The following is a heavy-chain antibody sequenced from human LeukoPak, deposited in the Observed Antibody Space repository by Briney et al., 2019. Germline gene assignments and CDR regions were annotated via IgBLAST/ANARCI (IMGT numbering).Heavy chain of an antibody. J-gene: IGHJ6*03. CDR3: ARIVTPYCSSTSCPNMDV. Sequence: ASVKVSCKASGYTFTSYGISWVRQAPGQGLEWMGWISAYNGNTNYAQKLQGRVTMTTDTSTSTAYMELRSLRSDDTAVYYCARIVTPYCSSTSCPNMDVWGKGTTVTVSS. D-gene: IGHD2-2*01. V-gene: IGHV1-18*01. CDR1: GYTFTSYG. CDR2: ISAYNGNT.